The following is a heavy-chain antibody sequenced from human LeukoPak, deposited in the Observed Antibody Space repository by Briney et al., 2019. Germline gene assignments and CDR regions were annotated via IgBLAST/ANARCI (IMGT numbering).Heavy chain of an antibody. CDR3: AREDIVVVVAALDV. CDR2: ISSSGSTI. J-gene: IGHJ6*04. V-gene: IGHV3-48*03. CDR1: GFTFSSYE. Sequence: PGGSLRLSCAASGFTFSSYEMNWVRQAPGKGLEWVSYISSSGSTIYYADSVKGRFTISRDNAKNSLYLQMNSLRAEDTAVYYCAREDIVVVVAALDVWGKGTTVTISS. D-gene: IGHD2-15*01.